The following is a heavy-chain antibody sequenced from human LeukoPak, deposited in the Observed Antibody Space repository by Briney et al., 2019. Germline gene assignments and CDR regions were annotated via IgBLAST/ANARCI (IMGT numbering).Heavy chain of an antibody. V-gene: IGHV3-21*01. CDR3: VRGQRFRHFDS. CDR2: ISSSSIYI. CDR1: GFTFNVYY. Sequence: GGSLRLSCSASGFTFNVYYMNWVRQAPGKGLEWVSSISSSSIYIYYADSVKGRFTISRDNANNSLYLQMNSLRAEDTAVYYCVRGQRFRHFDSWGQGTLVTVSS. J-gene: IGHJ4*02.